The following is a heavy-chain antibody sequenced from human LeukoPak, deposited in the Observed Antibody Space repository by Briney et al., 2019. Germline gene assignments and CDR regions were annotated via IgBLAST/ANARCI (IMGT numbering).Heavy chain of an antibody. Sequence: GGSLRLSCAASDFTFSTYAMHWVRQAPGKGLEWVALISYDGSNQYYADSVKGRFTISRDNSKNTLYLQMSSLRAEDTAMYYCARDRGYYGSGSYYGSHFYYGMDVWGQGTTVTVSS. V-gene: IGHV3-30-3*01. CDR2: ISYDGSNQ. CDR3: ARDRGYYGSGSYYGSHFYYGMDV. D-gene: IGHD3-10*01. J-gene: IGHJ6*02. CDR1: DFTFSTYA.